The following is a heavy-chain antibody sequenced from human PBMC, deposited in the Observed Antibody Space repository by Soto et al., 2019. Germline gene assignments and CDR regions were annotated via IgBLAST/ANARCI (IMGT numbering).Heavy chain of an antibody. CDR3: ARDSVGSSVSNFDS. D-gene: IGHD2-2*01. V-gene: IGHV3-33*01. Sequence: QVQLVEAGGGVVQPGRSLRVSCAASGFTFSSYGMHWVRQAPGKGLEWVAVIWYDGSNKYYADYVKGRFTITRDNSKNTLYLQMNSRRVDDTAVYYCARDSVGSSVSNFDSWGQGTLVTVSS. J-gene: IGHJ4*02. CDR2: IWYDGSNK. CDR1: GFTFSSYG.